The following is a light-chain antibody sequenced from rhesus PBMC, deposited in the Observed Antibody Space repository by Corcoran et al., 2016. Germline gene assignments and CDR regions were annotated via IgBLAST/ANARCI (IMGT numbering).Light chain of an antibody. CDR2: EVS. V-gene: IGKV2-65*01. J-gene: IGKJ2*01. Sequence: DVVMTQSPLSLPIPPGQPASISCRSSQSLVHSNGNTYLSWYQQKPGQPPRRLIYEVSNRDSGVPDRFRGSGAGTECTRKISRVEAEDVGVYYCGQGTNVYSFVQGTKGEIK. CDR3: GQGTNVYS. CDR1: QSLVHSNGNTY.